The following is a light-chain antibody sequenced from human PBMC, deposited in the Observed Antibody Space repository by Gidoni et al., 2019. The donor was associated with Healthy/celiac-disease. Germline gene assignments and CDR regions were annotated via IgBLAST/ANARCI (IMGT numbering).Light chain of an antibody. J-gene: IGKJ1*01. CDR2: AAS. CDR3: QQSYSTPWT. V-gene: IGKV1-39*01. CDR1: QSISSY. Sequence: DIQMTKYPSSLSASVGDRVTITCRASQSISSYLTWYQQKPGKAPKLLIYAASSLQSGVPSRFSGSGSGTDFTLTISSLQPEDFATYYCQQSYSTPWTFGQGTKVEIK.